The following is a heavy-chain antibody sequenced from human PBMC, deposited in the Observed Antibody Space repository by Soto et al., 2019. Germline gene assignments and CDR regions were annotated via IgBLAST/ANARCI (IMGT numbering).Heavy chain of an antibody. CDR3: ARDAGYCSSTSCYPYNWFDP. CDR2: ISYDGSNK. CDR1: GFTFSSYA. Sequence: GSLRLSCAASGFTFSSYAMHWVRQAPGKGLEWVAVISYDGSNKYYADSVKGRFTISRDNSKNTLYLQMNSLRAEDTAVYYCARDAGYCSSTSCYPYNWFDPWGQGTLVTVSS. D-gene: IGHD2-2*01. V-gene: IGHV3-30-3*01. J-gene: IGHJ5*02.